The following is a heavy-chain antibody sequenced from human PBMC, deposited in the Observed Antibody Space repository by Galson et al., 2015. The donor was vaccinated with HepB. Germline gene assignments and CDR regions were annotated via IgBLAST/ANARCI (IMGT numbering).Heavy chain of an antibody. D-gene: IGHD3-3*01. CDR2: IYYSGST. J-gene: IGHJ5*02. Sequence: SETLSLTCTVSGGSISSYYWSWIRQPPGKGLEWIGYIYYSGSTYYNPSLKSRVTISVDTSKNQFSLKLSSVTAADTAVYYCAGTTILGYWFDPWGQGTLVTVSS. V-gene: IGHV4-59*06. CDR3: AGTTILGYWFDP. CDR1: GGSISSYY.